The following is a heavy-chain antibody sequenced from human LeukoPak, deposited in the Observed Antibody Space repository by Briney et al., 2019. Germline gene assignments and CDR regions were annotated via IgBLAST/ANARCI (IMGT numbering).Heavy chain of an antibody. V-gene: IGHV1-2*02. CDR1: GYTFTGYH. Sequence: ASVKVSCKASGYTFTGYHIHWVRHAPGQWLEWIGSINPNNGDTKYAQKFNGRVNMTMDTSISTAYMEMSRLRSDDTAVYYCARVQGYCTDGRCLFWGQGTLVTVSS. CDR3: ARVQGYCTDGRCLF. D-gene: IGHD2-8*01. J-gene: IGHJ4*02. CDR2: INPNNGDT.